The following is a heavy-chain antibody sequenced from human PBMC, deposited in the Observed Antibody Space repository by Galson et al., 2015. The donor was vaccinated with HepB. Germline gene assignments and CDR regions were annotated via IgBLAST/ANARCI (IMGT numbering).Heavy chain of an antibody. CDR3: AKEWMRSGSYIQSFYHYGMPV. CDR2: ISYDGGNK. Sequence: SLRLSCAASGFTFSSYGMHRVRQAPGKGLEWVAVISYDGGNKYYGDSVKGRFTISRDNAQNTRHLQMNSLRGEDTGVYYCAKEWMRSGSYIQSFYHYGMPVWGQGTTVTVSS. D-gene: IGHD1-26*01. V-gene: IGHV3-30*18. CDR1: GFTFSSYG. J-gene: IGHJ6*02.